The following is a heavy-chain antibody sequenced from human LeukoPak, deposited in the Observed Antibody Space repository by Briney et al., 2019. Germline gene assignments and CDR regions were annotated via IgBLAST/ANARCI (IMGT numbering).Heavy chain of an antibody. CDR2: IYYSGST. D-gene: IGHD3-3*01. CDR1: GGSISSYY. V-gene: IGHV4-59*01. CDR3: AREGFLGWLTGFDP. J-gene: IGHJ5*02. Sequence: SETLSLTCTVSGGSISSYYWRWIRQPPGKGLEWIGYIYYSGSTNYNPSLKSRVTISVDTSKNQFSLKLSSVTAADTAVYYCAREGFLGWLTGFDPWGQGTLVTVSS.